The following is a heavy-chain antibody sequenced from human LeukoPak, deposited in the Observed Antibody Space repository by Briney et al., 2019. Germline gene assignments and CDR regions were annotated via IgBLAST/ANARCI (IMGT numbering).Heavy chain of an antibody. D-gene: IGHD3-10*01. CDR3: ARVLYAYGSGSYYFDY. Sequence: ASVKVSCKASGYTVTSYYMHWVRQAPGQGLEWMGLINPSGGSTSYAQKFQGRVTMTRDTSTSTVYMELSSLRSEDTAVYYCARVLYAYGSGSYYFDYWGQGTLVTVSS. CDR1: GYTVTSYY. J-gene: IGHJ4*02. CDR2: INPSGGST. V-gene: IGHV1-46*01.